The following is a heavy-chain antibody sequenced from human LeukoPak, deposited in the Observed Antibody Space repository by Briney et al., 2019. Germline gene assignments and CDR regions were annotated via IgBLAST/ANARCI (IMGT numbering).Heavy chain of an antibody. CDR3: ARLEWLVTWYFDL. CDR1: GGSIGTYY. J-gene: IGHJ2*01. CDR2: IYVTGN. Sequence: SETLSLTCTVSGGSIGTYYWSWVRQSPGKGLEWIGYIYVTGNRYNPYLQSRVTISVDTSRNQFSLKLSSVTAADTAVYYCARLEWLVTWYFDLWGRGTLVTVSS. V-gene: IGHV4-4*09. D-gene: IGHD6-19*01.